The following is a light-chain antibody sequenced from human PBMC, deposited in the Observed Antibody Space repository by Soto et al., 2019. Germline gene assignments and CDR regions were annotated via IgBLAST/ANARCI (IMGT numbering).Light chain of an antibody. CDR2: GAS. Sequence: EIVLTQSPATLSLSPGESATLSCRASRSVSSNLAWYQQKPGQAPRLLIYGASTRATGIPARFSGSGSGTEFTLTISSLQSEDFAVYYCQQYNNWPGTFGQGTKVDIK. CDR3: QQYNNWPGT. CDR1: RSVSSN. J-gene: IGKJ1*01. V-gene: IGKV3-15*01.